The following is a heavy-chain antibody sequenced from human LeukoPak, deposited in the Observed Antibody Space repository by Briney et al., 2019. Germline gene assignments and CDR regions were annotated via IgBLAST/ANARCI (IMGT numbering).Heavy chain of an antibody. CDR1: GFTFSSFE. V-gene: IGHV3-48*03. Sequence: GGSLRLSCAASGFTFSSFEMNWVRQAPGKGLEWVSYISNSGVTIYYADPVKGRSTISRDSAKNSLYLQMNSLGAEDTAVYYCAREMGGYPFDYWGQGTLVTVSS. D-gene: IGHD5-12*01. J-gene: IGHJ4*02. CDR2: ISNSGVTI. CDR3: AREMGGYPFDY.